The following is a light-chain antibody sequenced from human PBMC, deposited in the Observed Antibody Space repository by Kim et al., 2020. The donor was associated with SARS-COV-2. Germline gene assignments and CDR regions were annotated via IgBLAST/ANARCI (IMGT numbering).Light chain of an antibody. V-gene: IGLV2-14*03. CDR3: SSSTSSSTLPVV. CDR2: DVS. Sequence: LPISSAGAGSAVGGYKYVTWYQQHPGKAPKLMIYDVSKRPSGVSNRLSGSKSGNTASLTISGLQAEDEADYYCSSSTSSSTLPVVFGGGTQLTVL. CDR1: GSAVGGYKY. J-gene: IGLJ2*01.